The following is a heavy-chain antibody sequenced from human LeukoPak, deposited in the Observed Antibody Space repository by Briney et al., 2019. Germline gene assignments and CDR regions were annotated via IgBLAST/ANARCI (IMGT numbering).Heavy chain of an antibody. V-gene: IGHV4-34*01. CDR1: GGSFSGYY. CDR3: ARPWSYYDPSSGTFDY. D-gene: IGHD3-10*01. Sequence: KASETLSLTCAVYGGSFSGYYWSWIRQPPGKGLEWIGEINHSGSTNYNPPLKSRVTISVDTSKNQFSLKLSSVTAADTAVYYCARPWSYYDPSSGTFDYWGQGTLVTVSS. J-gene: IGHJ4*02. CDR2: INHSGST.